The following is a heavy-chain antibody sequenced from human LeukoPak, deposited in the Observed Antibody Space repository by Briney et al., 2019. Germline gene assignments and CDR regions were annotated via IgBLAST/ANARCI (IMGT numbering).Heavy chain of an antibody. CDR3: AGFAVHRRITVPGQFGLDY. V-gene: IGHV1-46*01. CDR2: INPSGGST. D-gene: IGHD6-19*01. Sequence: GASVKVSCKASGYIFTSYNIYWVRQAPGQGLEWMGIINPSGGSTNYAQKFQGRVTMTRDTSTRTVYMELSSLRSEDTAVYYCAGFAVHRRITVPGQFGLDYWGQGTLVSVSS. CDR1: GYIFTSYN. J-gene: IGHJ4*02.